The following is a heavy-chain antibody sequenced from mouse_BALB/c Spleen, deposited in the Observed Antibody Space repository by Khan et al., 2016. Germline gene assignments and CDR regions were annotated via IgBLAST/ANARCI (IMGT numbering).Heavy chain of an antibody. CDR2: INQYNDGT. V-gene: IGHV1S136*01. D-gene: IGHD2-5*01. Sequence: VQLQQSGPELVKPAASVKMSCKASGYTFTSHDMNWVKQKNGKGLEWIGKINQYNDGTKYNEKFKGKATLNSDKSYSTYYMELSSLTSEDSEVYYCASGDSNYRTYWYLDVWGPGTTSTVSS. CDR1: GYTFTSHD. J-gene: IGHJ1*01. CDR3: ASGDSNYRTYWYLDV.